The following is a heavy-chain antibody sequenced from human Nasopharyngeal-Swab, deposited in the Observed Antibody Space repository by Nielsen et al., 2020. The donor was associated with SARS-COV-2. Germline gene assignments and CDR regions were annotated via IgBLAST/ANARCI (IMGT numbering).Heavy chain of an antibody. D-gene: IGHD3-10*01. J-gene: IGHJ4*02. CDR2: ISGSGGST. Sequence: GESLKISCAASGFTFSSYAMSWVRRAPGKGLEWVSAISGSGGSTYYADSVKGRFTISKDNSKNTLYLQMNSLRAEDTAVYYCAKGRGADYWGQGTLITVSS. V-gene: IGHV3-23*01. CDR3: AKGRGADY. CDR1: GFTFSSYA.